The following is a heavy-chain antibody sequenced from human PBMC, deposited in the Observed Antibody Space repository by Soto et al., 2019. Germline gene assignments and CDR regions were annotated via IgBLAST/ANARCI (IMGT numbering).Heavy chain of an antibody. CDR1: GGTFSNYP. CDR3: ARTRRSARQVGSCDLLSYHHFVMYF. Sequence: SVNLSFKAAGGTFSNYPISWVRLAPGQGLEWMGGIIPIFATANYAQKFQGRVTITADEAASTAYMELRSLRSDDTAVYYCARTRRSARQVGSCDLLSYHHFVMYF. J-gene: IGHJ2*01. D-gene: IGHD6-6*01. CDR2: IIPIFATA. V-gene: IGHV1-69*13.